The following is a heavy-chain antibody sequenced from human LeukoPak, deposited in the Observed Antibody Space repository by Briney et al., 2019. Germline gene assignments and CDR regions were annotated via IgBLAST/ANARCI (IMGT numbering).Heavy chain of an antibody. J-gene: IGHJ4*02. CDR2: IYYSGST. V-gene: IGHV4-59*01. Sequence: PSETLSLTCTVSGGSISSYYWSWIRQPPGKGLEWFGFIYYSGSTNYNPSLKSRVTMSVDTSKNQFSLKLSSVTAADTAVYYCARGYYDSRRYLLFDSWGQGTLVTVSS. D-gene: IGHD3-22*01. CDR3: ARGYYDSRRYLLFDS. CDR1: GGSISSYY.